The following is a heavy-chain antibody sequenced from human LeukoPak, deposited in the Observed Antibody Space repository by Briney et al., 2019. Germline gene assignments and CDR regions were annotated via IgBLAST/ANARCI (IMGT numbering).Heavy chain of an antibody. CDR2: IYYSGST. D-gene: IGHD6-19*01. CDR1: GGSISSYY. CDR3: ASLGWSKYIDY. Sequence: PSETLSLTCTVSGGSISSYYWSWIRQPPGKGLEWIGCIYYSGSTNYNPSLKSRVTISVDTSKNQFSLKLSSVTAADTAVYYCASLGWSKYIDYWGQGTLVTVSS. V-gene: IGHV4-59*08. J-gene: IGHJ4*02.